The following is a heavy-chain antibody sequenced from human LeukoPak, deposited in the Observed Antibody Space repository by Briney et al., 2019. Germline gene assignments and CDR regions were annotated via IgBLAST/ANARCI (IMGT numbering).Heavy chain of an antibody. D-gene: IGHD6-13*01. J-gene: IGHJ5*02. Sequence: TASETLSLTCTVSGCSVSSYYWSWIRQPAGKGLEWIGRISTSGSTNYNPSLKSRVTMSVDTSKNQFSLKLSFVTAADTAVYYCARDTYKYSSSLGWFDPWGQGTLVTVSS. CDR1: GCSVSSYY. CDR2: ISTSGST. V-gene: IGHV4-4*07. CDR3: ARDTYKYSSSLGWFDP.